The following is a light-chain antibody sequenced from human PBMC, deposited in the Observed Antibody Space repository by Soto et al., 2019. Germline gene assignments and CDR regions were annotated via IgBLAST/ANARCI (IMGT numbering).Light chain of an antibody. CDR3: QQYGAALPWA. V-gene: IGKV3-20*01. Sequence: EIVLTQSPGTLSLSPGERATLSCRASQSFSSRYLAWYQQRPGQAPRLLIYGASTRATGIPDRFSASGSGTDFTLTISRLEPDDFALYYCQQYGAALPWAFGQRTKVEIK. CDR2: GAS. CDR1: QSFSSRY. J-gene: IGKJ1*01.